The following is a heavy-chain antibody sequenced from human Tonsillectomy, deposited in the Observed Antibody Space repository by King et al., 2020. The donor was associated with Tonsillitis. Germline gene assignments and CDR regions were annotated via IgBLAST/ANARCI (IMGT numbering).Heavy chain of an antibody. V-gene: IGHV2-70*01. CDR2: IDWDDDK. CDR1: GFSLSTSGMC. D-gene: IGHD1-26*01. Sequence: VTLKESGPALVKPTQTLTLTCTFSGFSLSTSGMCVSWIRQPPGKALEWLALIDWDDDKYYSTSLKTRLTISKDTSKNQVFLTMTNMDPVDTATYYCAPGAHDSGSYYSDYWGQGTLVTVSS. CDR3: APGAHDSGSYYSDY. J-gene: IGHJ4*02.